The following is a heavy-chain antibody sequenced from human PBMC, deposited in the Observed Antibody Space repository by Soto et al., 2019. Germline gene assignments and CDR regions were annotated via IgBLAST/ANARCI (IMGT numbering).Heavy chain of an antibody. CDR2: IYYSGST. J-gene: IGHJ3*02. D-gene: IGHD6-19*01. CDR3: ARRYSSGWSGTDAFDI. Sequence: SETLSLTCTVSGGSISSYYWSWIRQPPGKGLEWIAYIYYSGSTNYNPSLKSRVTISVDTSNNQFTLKLSSVTAADTAVYYCARRYSSGWSGTDAFDIWGQGTMVTVSS. V-gene: IGHV4-59*08. CDR1: GGSISSYY.